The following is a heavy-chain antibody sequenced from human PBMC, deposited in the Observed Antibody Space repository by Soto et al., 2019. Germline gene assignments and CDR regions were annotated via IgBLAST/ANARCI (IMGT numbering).Heavy chain of an antibody. CDR3: AREYCDTASCYGGDY. CDR2: ISTDNGKT. V-gene: IGHV1-18*01. D-gene: IGHD2-2*01. J-gene: IGHJ4*02. CDR1: GHTLATYG. Sequence: QVQLVQSGSEVKQPGASVKVSCKASGHTLATYGISWVRQAPGQGLEWMGWISTDNGKTRYAQKFQGRVTMTTDTSTNTAYMDLRSLRSDDTAIYYCAREYCDTASCYGGDYWGQETLVTVSS.